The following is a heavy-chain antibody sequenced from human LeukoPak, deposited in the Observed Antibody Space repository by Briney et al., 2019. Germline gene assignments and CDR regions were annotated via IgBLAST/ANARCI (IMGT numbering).Heavy chain of an antibody. CDR3: ATIYYYDSSGYYHDSALDI. D-gene: IGHD3-22*01. CDR2: MNPNSGNT. CDR1: GYTFTSYD. J-gene: IGHJ3*02. V-gene: IGHV1-8*01. Sequence: EASVKVSCKASGYTFTSYDINWVRQATGQGLEWMGWMNPNSGNTGYAQKFQGRVTMTRNTSISTAYMELSSLRSEDTAVYYCATIYYYDSSGYYHDSALDIWGQGTMVTVS.